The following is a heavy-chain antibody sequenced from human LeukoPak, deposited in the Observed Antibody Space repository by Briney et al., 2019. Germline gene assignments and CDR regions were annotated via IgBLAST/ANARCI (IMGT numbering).Heavy chain of an antibody. J-gene: IGHJ4*02. CDR2: ISSSGSTI. D-gene: IGHD2-2*01. CDR1: GFTFSSYA. CDR3: ARVGSTSCVDY. V-gene: IGHV3-48*03. Sequence: GGSLRLSCAASGFTFSSYAMNWVRQAPGKGLEWVSYISSSGSTIYYADSVKGRFTISRDNAKNSLYLQMNSLRAEDTAVYYCARVGSTSCVDYWGQGTLVTVSS.